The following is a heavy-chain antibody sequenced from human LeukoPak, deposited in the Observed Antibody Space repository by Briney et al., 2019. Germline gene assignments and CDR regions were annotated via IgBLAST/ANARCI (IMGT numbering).Heavy chain of an antibody. CDR2: ISGSGGST. CDR1: GCTFSSYD. D-gene: IGHD5-12*01. Sequence: TGGSLRLSCAASGCTFSSYDMRWLRQAPGKGLEWVSAISGSGGSTYYAGSVKGRFTISRDNSKNTLYLQMNSLRAEDTAVYYCAKVGYSGYENEYSFNYWGQGTLVTVSS. V-gene: IGHV3-23*01. CDR3: AKVGYSGYENEYSFNY. J-gene: IGHJ4*02.